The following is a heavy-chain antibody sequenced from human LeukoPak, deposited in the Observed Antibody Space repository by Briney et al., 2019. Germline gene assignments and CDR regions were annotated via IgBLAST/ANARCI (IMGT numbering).Heavy chain of an antibody. CDR2: ISSSSSYI. D-gene: IGHD5-18*01. Sequence: GGSLRLSCAASGFTFSSYSMNWVRQAPGKGLEWVSSISSSSSYIYYADSVKGRFTISRDIAKNSLYLQMNSLRAEDTAAYYCARAEVDTAMVYWGQGTLVTVSS. V-gene: IGHV3-21*01. CDR3: ARAEVDTAMVY. CDR1: GFTFSSYS. J-gene: IGHJ4*02.